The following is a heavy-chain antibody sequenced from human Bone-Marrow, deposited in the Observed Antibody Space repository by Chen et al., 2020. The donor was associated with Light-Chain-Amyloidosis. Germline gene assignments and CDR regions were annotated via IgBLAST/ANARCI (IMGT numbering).Heavy chain of an antibody. CDR3: ARRRDGYNFDY. J-gene: IGHJ4*02. D-gene: IGHD5-12*01. CDR2: IYPDDSDA. Sequence: EVQLEQSGPEVKRPGESLKISCQGSGYPIPKYWIGWVRQMPGKGLEWMGVIYPDDSDARYSPSFEGQVTISADKSITTAYLQWRSLKASDTAMYYCARRRDGYNFDYWGQGTLVTVSS. CDR1: GYPIPKYW. V-gene: IGHV5-51*01.